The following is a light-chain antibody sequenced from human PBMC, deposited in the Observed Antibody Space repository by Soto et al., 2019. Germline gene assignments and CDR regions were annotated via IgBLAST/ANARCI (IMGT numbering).Light chain of an antibody. V-gene: IGLV7-46*01. CDR2: DTS. Sequence: QAVVTQEPSLTVSPGGTVTLTCGSSTGPVTSGHYPYWFQQKPGQAPRTVLYDTSIKHSWTPARFSGSLLGGKAALTLSGAQPEDEAEYYCLLSYSDARVFGGGTQLTVL. J-gene: IGLJ3*02. CDR3: LLSYSDARV. CDR1: TGPVTSGHY.